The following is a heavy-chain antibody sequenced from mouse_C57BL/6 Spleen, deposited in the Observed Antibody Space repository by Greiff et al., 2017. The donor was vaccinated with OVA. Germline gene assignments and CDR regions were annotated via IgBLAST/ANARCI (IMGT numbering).Heavy chain of an antibody. CDR2: VYPYNGGT. CDR1: VFTFPDYY. Sequence: EFHLPPSIPVLFTPVPSVPISFTASVFTFPDYYLPLVQHTPGPILAWIGLVYPYNGGTSYNQKFKGKATLTVDTSSSTAYMELNSLTSEDSAVYYCARRDDYSYAMDYWGQGTSVTVSS. CDR3: ARRDDYSYAMDY. J-gene: IGHJ4*01. V-gene: IGHV1-36*01. D-gene: IGHD1-1*01.